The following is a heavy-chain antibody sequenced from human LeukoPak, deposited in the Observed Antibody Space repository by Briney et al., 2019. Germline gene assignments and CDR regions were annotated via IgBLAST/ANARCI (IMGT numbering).Heavy chain of an antibody. D-gene: IGHD1-26*01. CDR3: ARDAEWELLDYYYYYMDV. J-gene: IGHJ6*03. CDR1: GGPFSGYY. V-gene: IGHV4-34*01. CDR2: INHSGST. Sequence: PSETLSLTCAVYGGPFSGYYWSWIRQPPGKGLEWIGEINHSGSTNYNPSLKSRVTISVDTSKNQFSLKLSSVTAADTAVYYCARDAEWELLDYYYYYMDVWGKGTTVTVSS.